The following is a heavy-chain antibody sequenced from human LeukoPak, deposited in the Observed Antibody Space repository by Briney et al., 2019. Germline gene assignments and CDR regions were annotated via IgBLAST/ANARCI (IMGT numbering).Heavy chain of an antibody. CDR3: AREWYSSGWYLVDY. J-gene: IGHJ4*02. D-gene: IGHD6-19*01. V-gene: IGHV3-7*01. CDR1: GFTFTSYA. CDR2: IKQDGSEK. Sequence: PGGSLRLSCAASGFTFTSYAMSWVRQAPGKGLEWVANIKQDGSEKYYVDSVTGRFTISRDNAKNSLYLQMNSLRAEDTAVYYCAREWYSSGWYLVDYWGQGTLVTVSS.